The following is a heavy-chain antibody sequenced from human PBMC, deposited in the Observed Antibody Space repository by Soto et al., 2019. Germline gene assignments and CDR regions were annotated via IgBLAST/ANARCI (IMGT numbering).Heavy chain of an antibody. CDR3: AARLTIFGVVIDY. V-gene: IGHV3-23*01. Sequence: GGSLRLSCAASGFTFSSYAMSWVRQAPGKGLEWVSAISGSGGSTYYADSVKGRFTISRDNSKNTLYLQMNSLRAEDTAVYYCAARLTIFGVVIDYWGQGTLFTVSS. CDR2: ISGSGGST. J-gene: IGHJ4*02. CDR1: GFTFSSYA. D-gene: IGHD3-3*01.